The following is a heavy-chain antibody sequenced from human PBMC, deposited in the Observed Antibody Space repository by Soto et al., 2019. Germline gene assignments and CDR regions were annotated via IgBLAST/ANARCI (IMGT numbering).Heavy chain of an antibody. CDR2: INAGNGRE. CDR3: AGGGGGVGEASFDS. V-gene: IGHV1-3*01. Sequence: QVQLEQSGAEVKKPGASVKVSCKTSGYTFTSYTLHWVRQAPGQGLEWMGWINAGNGREKYSQRFQDRVSLPTAKSGTTAYRKLRSLGSEDTAMYYCAGGGGGVGEASFDSWGQGTLVTVSS. J-gene: IGHJ4*02. CDR1: GYTFTSYT. D-gene: IGHD3-10*01.